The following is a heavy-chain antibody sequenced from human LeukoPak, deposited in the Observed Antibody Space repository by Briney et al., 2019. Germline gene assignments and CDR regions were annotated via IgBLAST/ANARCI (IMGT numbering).Heavy chain of an antibody. CDR2: IYTGGST. CDR3: AGDRVTYYYDSGGHYFDY. Sequence: SETLSLTCTVSGGSISSYYWSWIRQPAGKGLEWIGRIYTGGSTNYNPSLKSRVTMSVDTSKNQFSLRLSSVTAADTAVFYCAGDRVTYYYDSGGHYFDYWGQGTLVTVSS. CDR1: GGSISSYY. D-gene: IGHD3-22*01. J-gene: IGHJ4*02. V-gene: IGHV4-4*07.